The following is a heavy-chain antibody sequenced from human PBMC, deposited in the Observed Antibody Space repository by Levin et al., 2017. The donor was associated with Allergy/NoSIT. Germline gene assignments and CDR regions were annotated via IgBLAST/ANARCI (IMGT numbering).Heavy chain of an antibody. CDR2: INSDGSST. V-gene: IGHV3-74*03. J-gene: IGHJ6*02. D-gene: IGHD3-10*01. Sequence: GGSLRLSCAASGFTFSTYWMHWVRQAPGKGLVWVSRINSDGSSTMYADSVKGRFTISRDNAKNTLYLQMNSLRAEDTAVYYCARRTYGSGPMDVWGQGTTVTGSS. CDR1: GFTFSTYW. CDR3: ARRTYGSGPMDV.